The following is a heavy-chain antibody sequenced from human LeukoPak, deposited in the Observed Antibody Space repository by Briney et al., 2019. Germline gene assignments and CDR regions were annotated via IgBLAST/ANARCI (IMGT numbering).Heavy chain of an antibody. J-gene: IGHJ4*02. V-gene: IGHV3-30*02. D-gene: IGHD2-2*01. CDR3: AKIVVPAAIGGYYFDY. CDR2: IWYDGSNK. CDR1: GFTFSSYG. Sequence: GGSLRLSCAASGFTFSSYGMHWVRQAPGKGLEWVAVIWYDGSNKYYADSVKGRFTIPRDNSKNTLYLQMNSLRAEDTAVYYCAKIVVPAAIGGYYFDYWGQGTLVTVSS.